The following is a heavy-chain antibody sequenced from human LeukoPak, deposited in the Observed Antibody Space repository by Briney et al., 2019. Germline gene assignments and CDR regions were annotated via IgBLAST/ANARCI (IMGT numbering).Heavy chain of an antibody. CDR2: ISAGGHST. Sequence: GESLSLSCAASGFTFNIYVMSWVSQAPGKGLEWVSAISAGGHSTFFADSVKGRFTISRDNSKNTLFLQMDNLRAEDTAVYYCAKGGWLDDWGQGTLVTVSS. V-gene: IGHV3-23*01. J-gene: IGHJ4*02. CDR1: GFTFNIYV. CDR3: AKGGWLDD.